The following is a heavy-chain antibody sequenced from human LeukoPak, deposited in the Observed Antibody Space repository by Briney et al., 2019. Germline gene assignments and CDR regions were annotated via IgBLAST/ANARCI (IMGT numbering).Heavy chain of an antibody. CDR2: GHYSGST. Sequence: PSETLSLTCTVSGGPISSYYWSWIRQPPGKGLEWIGYGHYSGSTNHNPSLKSRVTISVDTSKSQFSLKLSSVTAADTAVYYCARSLGASPWFDPWGQGTLVTVSS. CDR1: GGPISSYY. CDR3: ARSLGASPWFDP. D-gene: IGHD1-26*01. J-gene: IGHJ5*02. V-gene: IGHV4-59*01.